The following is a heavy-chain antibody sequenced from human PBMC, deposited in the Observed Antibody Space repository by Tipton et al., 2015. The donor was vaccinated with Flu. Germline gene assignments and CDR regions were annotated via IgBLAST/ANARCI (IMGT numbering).Heavy chain of an antibody. D-gene: IGHD2-15*01. CDR2: ISGTGGSI. CDR1: GFTFSSYA. CDR3: AKLPCGGGSCYSGAYYYYMDV. Sequence: SLRLSCAASGFTFSSYAMSWVRQAPGKGLEWVSTISGTGGSIYYADSVKGRFTISRDNSKNTLYLQMNSLRADDTAVYFCAKLPCGGGSCYSGAYYYYMDVWGKGATVTVSS. J-gene: IGHJ6*03. V-gene: IGHV3-23*01.